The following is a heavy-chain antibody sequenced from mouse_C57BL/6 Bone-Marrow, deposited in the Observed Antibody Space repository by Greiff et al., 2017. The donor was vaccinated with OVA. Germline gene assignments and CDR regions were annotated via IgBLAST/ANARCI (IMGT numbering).Heavy chain of an antibody. D-gene: IGHD1-1*01. J-gene: IGHJ1*03. CDR1: GFSLSTFGMG. CDR2: IWWDDDK. Sequence: ESGPGILQPSQTLSLTCSFSGFSLSTFGMGVGWIRQPSGKGLEWLAHIWWDDDKYYNPALKSRLPISKDTSKNQVFLKIANVDTADTATYYCARNLITTVVATDWYFDVWGTGTTVTVSS. V-gene: IGHV8-8*01. CDR3: ARNLITTVVATDWYFDV.